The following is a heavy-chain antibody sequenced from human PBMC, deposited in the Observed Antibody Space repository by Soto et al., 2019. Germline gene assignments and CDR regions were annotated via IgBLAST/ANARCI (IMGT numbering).Heavy chain of an antibody. V-gene: IGHV1-18*01. CDR3: ARDRPNSSGYYPYYYYGMDV. J-gene: IGHJ6*02. CDR1: GYTFSTYG. CDR2: ISVHKGNT. Sequence: ASVKVSCKASGYTFSTYGISWVRQAPGQGLEWMGWISVHKGNTNNAQKLQGRVTMITDTSTSTAYMELRSLTSDDTAVYYCARDRPNSSGYYPYYYYGMDVWGQGTTVTVSS. D-gene: IGHD3-22*01.